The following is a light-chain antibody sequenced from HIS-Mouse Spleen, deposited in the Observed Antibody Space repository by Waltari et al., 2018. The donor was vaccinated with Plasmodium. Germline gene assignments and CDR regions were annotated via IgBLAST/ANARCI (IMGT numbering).Light chain of an antibody. CDR3: CSYAGSSTYV. CDR2: EGS. J-gene: IGLJ1*01. Sequence: QSALTQPASVSGSPGQSITISCTGTSSDVGSYNLVSWYQQHPGKAPNLMIYEGSKRPSGVSNRFPGSKSGNTASLTISGLQAEDEADYYCCSYAGSSTYVFGTGTKVTVL. CDR1: SSDVGSYNL. V-gene: IGLV2-23*01.